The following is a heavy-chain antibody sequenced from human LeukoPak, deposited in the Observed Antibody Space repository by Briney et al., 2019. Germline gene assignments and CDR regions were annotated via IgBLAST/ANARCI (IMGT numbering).Heavy chain of an antibody. CDR2: TRNKAESYTT. Sequence: PAGSLRLSCAASGFTFSDHYMGWVRQAPGKGLEWVGRTRNKAESYTTEYAASVKGRFTISRDFSKNSLYLQMNSLKTEDTAVYYCIAMIREVGYWGQGTLVTVSS. J-gene: IGHJ4*02. V-gene: IGHV3-72*01. CDR3: IAMIREVGY. CDR1: GFTFSDHY. D-gene: IGHD3-10*01.